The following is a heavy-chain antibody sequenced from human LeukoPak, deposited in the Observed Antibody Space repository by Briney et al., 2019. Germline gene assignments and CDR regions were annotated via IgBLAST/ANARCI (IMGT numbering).Heavy chain of an antibody. CDR1: EFTFSHYA. D-gene: IGHD2-2*01. Sequence: GGSLRLSCEASEFTFSHYAMNWVRQAPGKGLEWVSAITSNGGNTYYADSVKGRFTISRDNSKNTLYLQINSLRPEDTAVYYCANFSRSISIVLVAVATSSVVYWGEGALVTVSS. CDR3: ANFSRSISIVLVAVATSSVVY. CDR2: ITSNGGNT. V-gene: IGHV3-23*01. J-gene: IGHJ4*02.